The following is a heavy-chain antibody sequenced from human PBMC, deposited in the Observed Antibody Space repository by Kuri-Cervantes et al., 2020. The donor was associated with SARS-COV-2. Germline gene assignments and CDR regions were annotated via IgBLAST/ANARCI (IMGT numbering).Heavy chain of an antibody. V-gene: IGHV4-39*01. D-gene: IGHD5-18*01. CDR1: GGSISSSSYY. CDR3: ARAYTAMVTRGFDY. CDR2: IYYSGST. Sequence: SETLSLTCTVSGGSISSSSYYWGWIRQPPGKGLEWIGSIYYSGSTYYNPSLKSRVTISVDTSKNQFSLKLSSVTAADTAVYYCARAYTAMVTRGFDYWGQGTLVTVSS. J-gene: IGHJ4*02.